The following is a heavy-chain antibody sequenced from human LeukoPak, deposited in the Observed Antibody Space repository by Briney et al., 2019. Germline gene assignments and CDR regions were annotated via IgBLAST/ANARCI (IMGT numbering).Heavy chain of an antibody. V-gene: IGHV4-39*01. J-gene: IGHJ4*02. Sequence: ASETLSLTCTVSGGSIDSRSYYWDWIRQAPGKGLEWIGTIYHSGSTEYNASLKSRVAIFVDTSKNQFSLILHSVAAADTAVYYCARRSEFDNTHYHYFDYWGQGALVTVSS. CDR1: GGSIDSRSYY. CDR2: IYHSGST. D-gene: IGHD2-15*01. CDR3: ARRSEFDNTHYHYFDY.